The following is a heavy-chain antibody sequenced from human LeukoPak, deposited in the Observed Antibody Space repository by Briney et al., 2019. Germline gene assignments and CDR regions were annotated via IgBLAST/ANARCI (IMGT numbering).Heavy chain of an antibody. D-gene: IGHD5-18*01. CDR3: ARSPRGYSYGHIDY. CDR2: IGAAGDT. CDR1: GFNLSYYD. Sequence: GGSLRLSCAASGFNLSYYDMHWVRQTTGKGLECVSAIGAAGDTYYPGSVKGRFIISRENARNSLYLQMNSLRAEDTAVYYCARSPRGYSYGHIDYWGQGTLVTVSS. J-gene: IGHJ4*02. V-gene: IGHV3-13*01.